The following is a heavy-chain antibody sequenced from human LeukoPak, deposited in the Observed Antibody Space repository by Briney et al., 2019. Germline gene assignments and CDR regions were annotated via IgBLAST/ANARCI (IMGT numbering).Heavy chain of an antibody. CDR1: GFTFSSTW. J-gene: IGHJ2*01. Sequence: PGGSLRLSCAASGFTFSSTWMNWVRQAPGKGLVWVSRINSDGSTITYADSVKGRFTISRENAKNSLYLQMNSLRGGDTAVYYCAREGLSSSWDNWYFDLWGRGTLVTVSS. D-gene: IGHD6-13*01. V-gene: IGHV3-74*01. CDR2: INSDGSTI. CDR3: AREGLSSSWDNWYFDL.